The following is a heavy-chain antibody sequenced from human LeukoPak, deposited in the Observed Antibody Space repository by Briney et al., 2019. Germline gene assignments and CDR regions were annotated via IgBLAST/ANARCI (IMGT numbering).Heavy chain of an antibody. D-gene: IGHD2-15*01. CDR2: INHSGST. V-gene: IGHV4-34*01. CDR1: GGSFSGYY. J-gene: IGHJ2*01. Sequence: SETPSLTCAVYGGSFSGYYWSWIRQPPGKGLEWIGEINHSGSTNYNPSLKSRVTISVDTSKNQFSLELSSVTAADTAVYYCARRRVVVVAATVPSLKRYWYFDLWGRGTLVTVSS. CDR3: ARRRVVVVAATVPSLKRYWYFDL.